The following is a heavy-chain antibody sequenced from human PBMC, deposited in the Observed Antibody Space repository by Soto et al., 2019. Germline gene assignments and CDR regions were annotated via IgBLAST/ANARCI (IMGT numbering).Heavy chain of an antibody. CDR1: GGTVSSYA. D-gene: IGHD1-7*01. CDR2: IIPIFGTA. Sequence: GASVKVSCKASGGTVSSYATIGVRQPPGQELEWMGGIIPIFGTANYAQKFQGRVTITADESTSTAYTELSSLRSEDTAVYYRSRDPYNGNSGDYYYYSGMDVWGQGTTVTVSS. CDR3: SRDPYNGNSGDYYYYSGMDV. J-gene: IGHJ6*02. V-gene: IGHV1-69*13.